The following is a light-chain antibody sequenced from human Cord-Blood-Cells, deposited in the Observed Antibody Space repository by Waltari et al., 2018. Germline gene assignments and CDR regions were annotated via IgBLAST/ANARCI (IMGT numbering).Light chain of an antibody. Sequence: QSALTQPASVSGSTGQSITISCTGTSSHVGGYNYVSWYQQQPGKAPKLMIYYVSNRPSGVSNRFSGSKSGNTASLTISGLQAEDESDYYCSSYTSSSTPVVFGGGTKLTVL. J-gene: IGLJ2*01. CDR3: SSYTSSSTPVV. CDR1: SSHVGGYNY. V-gene: IGLV2-14*01. CDR2: YVS.